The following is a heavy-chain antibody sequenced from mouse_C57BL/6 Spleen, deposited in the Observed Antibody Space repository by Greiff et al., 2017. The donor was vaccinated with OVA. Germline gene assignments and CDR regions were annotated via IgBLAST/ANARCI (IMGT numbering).Heavy chain of an antibody. Sequence: VQLQQSGTVLARPGASVKMSCKTSGYTFTSYWMHWVKQRPGQGLEWIGAIYPGNSDTSYNQKFKGKAKLTAVTSASTAYMELSSLTNEDSAVYYCTREYYYGSSGFDYWGQGTTLTVSS. CDR2: IYPGNSDT. J-gene: IGHJ2*01. V-gene: IGHV1-5*01. CDR3: TREYYYGSSGFDY. D-gene: IGHD1-1*01. CDR1: GYTFTSYW.